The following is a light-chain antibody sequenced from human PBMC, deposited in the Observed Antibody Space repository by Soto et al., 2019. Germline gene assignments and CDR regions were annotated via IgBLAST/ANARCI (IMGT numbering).Light chain of an antibody. CDR1: SSDVGGYNS. CDR3: SSYSTGGSYV. Sequence: QSVLTQPASVSGSPGQSIAISCTGTSSDVGGYNSASWYQQHPGKAPKLLIYDVSNRPSGVSNRFSGSKSGNTASLTIAGLQAEDEADYYCSSYSTGGSYVFGTGTKLTGL. J-gene: IGLJ1*01. V-gene: IGLV2-14*03. CDR2: DVS.